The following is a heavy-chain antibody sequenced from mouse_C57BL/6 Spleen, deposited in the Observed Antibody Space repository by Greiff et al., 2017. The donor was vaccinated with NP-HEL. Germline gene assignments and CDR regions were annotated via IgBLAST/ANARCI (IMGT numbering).Heavy chain of an antibody. CDR3: TRKDPYGSSYGYYFDY. D-gene: IGHD1-1*01. V-gene: IGHV1-5*01. CDR2: IYPGNSDT. CDR1: GYTFTSYW. Sequence: VQLQQSGTVLARPGASVKMSCKTSGYTFTSYWMHWVKQRPGQGLEWIGAIYPGNSDTSYNQKFKGKAKLTAVTSASTAYMELSSLTNEDSAVYYCTRKDPYGSSYGYYFDYWGQGTTLTVSS. J-gene: IGHJ2*01.